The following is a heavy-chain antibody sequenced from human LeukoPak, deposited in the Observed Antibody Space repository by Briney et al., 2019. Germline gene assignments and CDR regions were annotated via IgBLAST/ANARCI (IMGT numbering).Heavy chain of an antibody. D-gene: IGHD3-16*01. V-gene: IGHV4-59*08. CDR3: ARHQYGGYFHH. J-gene: IGHJ1*01. CDR1: GGSISSYY. CDR2: SYYSGST. Sequence: PSETLSLTCTVSGGSISSYYWSWIRQPPGQGLEWIGYSYYSGSTNANPSLKSRVTISVDTSKNQFSLRLNSVTAADTAVYYCARHQYGGYFHHWGQGTLVTVSS.